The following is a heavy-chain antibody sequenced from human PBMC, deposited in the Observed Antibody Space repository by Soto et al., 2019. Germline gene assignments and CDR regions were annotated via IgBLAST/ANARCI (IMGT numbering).Heavy chain of an antibody. CDR3: AKTGVSVVRGVPQGFDY. D-gene: IGHD3-10*01. CDR1: GFSFNSYG. J-gene: IGHJ4*02. Sequence: QMQLVESGGGVVQPGRSLRLSCAASGFSFNSYGMHWVRQAPGKGLEWVAFISYDGTNKFYGDSVKGRFTISRDNSKSTLYLKMNSLRPEDTAVYYCAKTGVSVVRGVPQGFDYWGQGTLVTVSS. CDR2: ISYDGTNK. V-gene: IGHV3-30*18.